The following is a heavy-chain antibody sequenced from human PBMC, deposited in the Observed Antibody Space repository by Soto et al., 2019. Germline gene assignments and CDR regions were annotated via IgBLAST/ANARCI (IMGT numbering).Heavy chain of an antibody. D-gene: IGHD4-17*01. CDR1: GFSLSSYA. V-gene: IGHV3-33*08. J-gene: IGHJ3*02. CDR2: VLSDGGNT. CDR3: ARDADYGDLNAFDI. Sequence: LRLSCAASGFSLSSYAMHWVRQAPGQGLEWVAVVLSDGGNTDSVKGRFTISRDTSKNTLYLQMNSLRAEDTAIYYCARDADYGDLNAFDIWGRGTMVTVSS.